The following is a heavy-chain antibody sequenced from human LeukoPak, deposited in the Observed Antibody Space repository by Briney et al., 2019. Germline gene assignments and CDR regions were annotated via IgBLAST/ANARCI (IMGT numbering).Heavy chain of an antibody. D-gene: IGHD5-18*01. CDR1: GFTFSSYW. CDR2: IKKDGSEK. V-gene: IGHV3-7*01. J-gene: IGHJ4*02. Sequence: HPGGSLRLSCAASGFTFSSYWMSWVRQAPGKGLEWVANIKKDGSEKYYVDSVKGRFTISRDNAKTSLYLQMNSLRAEDTAVYYCARDLSGVTGYTYGRGIDYWGQGTLATVSS. CDR3: ARDLSGVTGYTYGRGIDY.